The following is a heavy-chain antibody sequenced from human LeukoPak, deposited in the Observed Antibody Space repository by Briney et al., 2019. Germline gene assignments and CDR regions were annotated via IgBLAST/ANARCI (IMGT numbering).Heavy chain of an antibody. V-gene: IGHV3-74*01. Sequence: GGSLRLSCVASGFTFSSYWMNWVRQAPGKGLVWVSRIASDGSSTTYADSVRGRFSISRDNAKNTLYLQMNSLRVEDTAVYYCARGRPHGNDYWGQGTLVTVSS. CDR3: ARGRPHGNDY. CDR2: IASDGSST. J-gene: IGHJ4*02. CDR1: GFTFSSYW. D-gene: IGHD4-23*01.